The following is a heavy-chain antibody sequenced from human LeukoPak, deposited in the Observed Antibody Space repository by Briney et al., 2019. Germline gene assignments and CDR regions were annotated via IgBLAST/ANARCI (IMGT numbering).Heavy chain of an antibody. D-gene: IGHD1-26*01. CDR1: GFTFDDYA. V-gene: IGHV3-43*02. Sequence: GGSLRLSRAASGFTFDDYAMHWVRQAPGKGLEWVSLISGDGDRTYYADSVEGRFTISRDNSKNSLYLEMNRLRAEDTALYYCGKDKVGAQYYFDYWGQGSLVTVSS. CDR3: GKDKVGAQYYFDY. CDR2: ISGDGDRT. J-gene: IGHJ4*02.